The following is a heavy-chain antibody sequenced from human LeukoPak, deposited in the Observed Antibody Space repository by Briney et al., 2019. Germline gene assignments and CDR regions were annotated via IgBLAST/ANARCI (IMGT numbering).Heavy chain of an antibody. J-gene: IGHJ4*02. CDR1: GYTFTSYG. V-gene: IGHV1-18*01. D-gene: IGHD1-26*01. CDR2: ISAYNGNT. CDR3: ARGGGSYSFGVSFADF. Sequence: ASVKVSCKASGYTFTSYGISWVRHAPGQGLEWMGWISAYNGNTNYAQKLQGRVTITTDTSTSTAYMELRSLRSDDTAVYYRARGGGSYSFGVSFADFWGQGTLVTVSS.